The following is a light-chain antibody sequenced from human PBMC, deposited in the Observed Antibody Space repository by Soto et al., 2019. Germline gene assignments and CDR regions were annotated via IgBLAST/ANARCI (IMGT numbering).Light chain of an antibody. V-gene: IGKV3-15*01. Sequence: EIVLTPSPGTLSLSPVERATLSCRASQSVSSSYLAWYQQKPGQAPRLLIIGASERVTTIPARFSGSGSGTEFTLSISSLQSDDFAVYYCQQYNTWPWTFGQGTKVDIK. J-gene: IGKJ1*01. CDR2: GAS. CDR3: QQYNTWPWT. CDR1: QSVSSSY.